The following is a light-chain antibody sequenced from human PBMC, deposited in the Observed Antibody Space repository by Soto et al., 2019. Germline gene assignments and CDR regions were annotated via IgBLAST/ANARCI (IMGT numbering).Light chain of an antibody. CDR1: QSVSNNY. V-gene: IGKV3-20*01. J-gene: IGKJ1*01. CDR3: QQNGSSGT. Sequence: EIALTQSPGTLSLSAGERDTITCRASQSVSNNYLAWYQQKPGQAPRLLIYGASNRATGIPDRFSGSGSGTDFTLTISRLEPEDFAVYYCQQNGSSGTFGQGTKVDIK. CDR2: GAS.